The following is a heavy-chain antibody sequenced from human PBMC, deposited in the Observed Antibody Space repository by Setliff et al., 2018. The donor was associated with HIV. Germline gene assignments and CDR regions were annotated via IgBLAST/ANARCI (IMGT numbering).Heavy chain of an antibody. D-gene: IGHD1-1*01. CDR3: ARGGDWDDNYYMDV. V-gene: IGHV6-1*01. Sequence: PSQTLSLTCAISGDSVSSKSAAWNWLRQPPSRGLEWLGRTYYRSKWNSDYAPSVKSRVTINPDTSKNKFSLQLNSVTPEDTAVYYCARGGDWDDNYYMDVWGKGTTVTVSS. CDR1: GDSVSSKSAA. CDR2: TYYRSKWNS. J-gene: IGHJ6*03.